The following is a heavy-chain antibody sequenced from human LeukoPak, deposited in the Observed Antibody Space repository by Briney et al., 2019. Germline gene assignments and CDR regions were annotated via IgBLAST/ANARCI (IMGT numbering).Heavy chain of an antibody. CDR2: IWYDGSNK. CDR3: ARDGSSGWYWVDY. V-gene: IGHV3-33*01. J-gene: IGHJ4*02. Sequence: GRSLRLSCAAPGFTFSSYGMHWVRQAPGKGLEWVAVIWYDGSNKYHADSVKGRFAISRDNSKNTLYLQMNSLRAEDTAVYYCARDGSSGWYWVDYWGQGTLVTVSS. D-gene: IGHD6-19*01. CDR1: GFTFSSYG.